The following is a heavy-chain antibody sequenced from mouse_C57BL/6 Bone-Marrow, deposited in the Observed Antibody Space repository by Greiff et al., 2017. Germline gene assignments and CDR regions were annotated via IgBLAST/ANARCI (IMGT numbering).Heavy chain of an antibody. D-gene: IGHD3-2*02. CDR1: GYSITSGYY. J-gene: IGHJ2*01. CDR2: ISYDGSN. V-gene: IGHV3-6*01. CDR3: ARQALYYFDY. Sequence: VQLQQSGPGLVKPSQSLSLTCSVTGYSITSGYYWNWIRQFPGNKLEWMGYISYDGSNNYNPSLKNRISITRDASKNQFFLKLNSVTTEDTATYYCARQALYYFDYWGQGTTLTVSS.